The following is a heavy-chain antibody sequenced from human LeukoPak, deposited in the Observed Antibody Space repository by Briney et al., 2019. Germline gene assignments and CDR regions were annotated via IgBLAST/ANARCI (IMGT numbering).Heavy chain of an antibody. D-gene: IGHD6-19*01. CDR2: IYTSGST. CDR1: GGSISSGSYY. CDR3: ARSEAVADWYFDL. J-gene: IGHJ2*01. V-gene: IGHV4-61*02. Sequence: SQTLSLTCTVSGGSISSGSYYWSWIRQPAGKGLEWIGRIYTSGSTYYNPSLKSRVTISVDTSKNQFSLKLSSVTAADTAVYYCARSEAVADWYFDLWGRGTLVTVSS.